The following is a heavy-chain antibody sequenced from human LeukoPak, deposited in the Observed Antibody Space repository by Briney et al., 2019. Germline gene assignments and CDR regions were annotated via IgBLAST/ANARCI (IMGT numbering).Heavy chain of an antibody. Sequence: ASVKVSCKASGYTFTSYGISWVRQAPGQGLEWMGWISAYNGNTNYAQKLQGRVTMTTDTSTSTAYMELRSLRSDDTAVYYCARDVEQQLVRAVAYWGQGTLVTVSS. CDR3: ARDVEQQLVRAVAY. CDR2: ISAYNGNT. J-gene: IGHJ4*02. D-gene: IGHD6-13*01. V-gene: IGHV1-18*01. CDR1: GYTFTSYG.